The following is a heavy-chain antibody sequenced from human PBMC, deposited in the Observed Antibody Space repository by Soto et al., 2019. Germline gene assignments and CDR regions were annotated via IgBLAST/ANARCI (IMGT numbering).Heavy chain of an antibody. Sequence: PSETLCLTCSVSGGSIGGNVGYWGWIRQPPGKGLEWIGSIYYSGSTYYNPSLKSRVTISVDTSKNQFSLKLSSVTAADTAVYYCARDWGVTLDYWGQGTLVTVSS. D-gene: IGHD3-16*01. CDR2: IYYSGST. CDR1: GGSIGGNVGY. CDR3: ARDWGVTLDY. V-gene: IGHV4-39*02. J-gene: IGHJ4*02.